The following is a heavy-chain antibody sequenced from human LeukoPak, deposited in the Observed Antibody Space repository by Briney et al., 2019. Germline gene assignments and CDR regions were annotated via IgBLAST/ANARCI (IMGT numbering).Heavy chain of an antibody. Sequence: SETLSLTCTVSGGSISSSTYYWGWIRQPPGKGLEWLGSIYYSGNTYHNPSLKSRLTISVDTSKNQFSLKLSSVTAADTAVYYCARGRRITFGGIIVPFDYWGQGTVVTVSS. CDR2: IYYSGNT. V-gene: IGHV4-39*01. CDR3: ARGRRITFGGIIVPFDY. J-gene: IGHJ4*02. CDR1: GGSISSSTYY. D-gene: IGHD3-16*02.